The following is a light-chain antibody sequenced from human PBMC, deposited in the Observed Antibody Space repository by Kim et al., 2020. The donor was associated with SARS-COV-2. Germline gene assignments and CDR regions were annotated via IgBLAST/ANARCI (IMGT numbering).Light chain of an antibody. V-gene: IGKV4-1*01. CDR1: QTILHNSNNKDY. Sequence: RATINCKSSQTILHNSNNKDYLSGFQQRPGQPPKLRIYWASTRESGVPDRFSGSGSGTDFTLTISSLQAEDVAIYYCQQYYGTTYSVGQGTKLEI. CDR2: WAS. CDR3: QQYYGTTYS. J-gene: IGKJ2*03.